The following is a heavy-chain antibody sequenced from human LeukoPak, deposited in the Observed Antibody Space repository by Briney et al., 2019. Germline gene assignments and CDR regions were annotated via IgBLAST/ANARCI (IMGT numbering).Heavy chain of an antibody. Sequence: SETLSLTCTVSGYSISSGYYWGWIRQPPGKGLEWIGSIYHSGSTYYNPSLKSRVTISVDTSKNQFSLKLSSVTAADTAVYYCARTMVTAISKRPAVLDYWGQGTLVTVSS. V-gene: IGHV4-38-2*02. J-gene: IGHJ4*02. D-gene: IGHD2-21*02. CDR2: IYHSGST. CDR3: ARTMVTAISKRPAVLDY. CDR1: GYSISSGYY.